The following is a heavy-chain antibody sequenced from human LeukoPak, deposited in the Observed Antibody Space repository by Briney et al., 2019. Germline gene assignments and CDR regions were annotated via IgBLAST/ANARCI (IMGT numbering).Heavy chain of an antibody. D-gene: IGHD1-26*01. V-gene: IGHV3-23*01. J-gene: IGHJ4*02. CDR2: ISGSGGST. CDR1: GFTFSSYA. CDR3: AKVGLSGSYYYYPYYFDY. Sequence: PGGSLRLSCAASGFTFSSYAMSWVHQAPGKGLEWVSAISGSGGSTYYADSVKGRFTISRDNSKNTLYLQMNSLRAEDTAVYYCAKVGLSGSYYYYPYYFDYWGQGTLVTVSS.